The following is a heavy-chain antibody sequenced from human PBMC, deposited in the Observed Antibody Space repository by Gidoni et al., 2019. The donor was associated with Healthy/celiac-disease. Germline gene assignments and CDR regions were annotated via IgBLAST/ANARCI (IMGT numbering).Heavy chain of an antibody. Sequence: EVQLLESGGGLVQPGGSLRLSCAASGLTFSSYAMSWVRQATGKWLEWVSAISGSGGSTYYADSVKGRFTISRDNSKNTLYLQMNSLRAEDTAVYYCAKNDVDTAMATITYFDYWGQGTLVTVSS. D-gene: IGHD5-18*01. CDR3: AKNDVDTAMATITYFDY. CDR2: ISGSGGST. CDR1: GLTFSSYA. V-gene: IGHV3-23*01. J-gene: IGHJ4*02.